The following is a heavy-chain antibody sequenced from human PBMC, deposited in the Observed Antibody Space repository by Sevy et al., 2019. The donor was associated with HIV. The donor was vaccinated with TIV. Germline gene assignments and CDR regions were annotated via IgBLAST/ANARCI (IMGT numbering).Heavy chain of an antibody. Sequence: GCSLRLSCAASGFTFSHHNMNWVRQAPGKGLEWISYISKSGSTTYFADSVRGRFTISRDNAKNSLFLEMHSLTDEDTAVYYCAREENRELGTIPLDSWGRGIQVTVSS. J-gene: IGHJ4*02. CDR3: AREENRELGTIPLDS. CDR2: ISKSGSTT. CDR1: GFTFSHHN. V-gene: IGHV3-48*02. D-gene: IGHD7-27*01.